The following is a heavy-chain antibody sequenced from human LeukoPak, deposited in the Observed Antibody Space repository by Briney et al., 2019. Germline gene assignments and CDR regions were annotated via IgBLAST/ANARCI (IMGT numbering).Heavy chain of an antibody. J-gene: IGHJ4*02. CDR2: IYYSGGT. Sequence: SETLSLTCTVSGGSISSSSYYWGWIRQPPGKGLEWIGGIYYSGGTYYNPSLKSRVTISVDTSKNQFSLKLSSVTAADTAVYYCAREDYYDSLYYFDYWGQGTLVTVSS. D-gene: IGHD3-22*01. CDR3: AREDYYDSLYYFDY. CDR1: GGSISSSSYY. V-gene: IGHV4-39*07.